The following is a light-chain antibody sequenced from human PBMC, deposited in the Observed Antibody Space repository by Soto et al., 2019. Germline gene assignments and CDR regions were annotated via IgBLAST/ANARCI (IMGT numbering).Light chain of an antibody. CDR1: SSDVGGYNF. V-gene: IGLV2-11*01. Sequence: QSALTQPRSVSGSPGQSVTISCTGTSSDVGGYNFVSWYQHHPGKAPKLIIYDVSKRPSGVPDRFSGSKSGNTASLTISGLQAEDEADYYCCSYAGSYTLYVFGTGTKGTVL. CDR3: CSYAGSYTLYV. CDR2: DVS. J-gene: IGLJ1*01.